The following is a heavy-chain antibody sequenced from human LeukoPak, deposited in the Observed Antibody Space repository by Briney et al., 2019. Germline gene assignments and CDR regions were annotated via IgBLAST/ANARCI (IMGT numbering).Heavy chain of an antibody. D-gene: IGHD4-11*01. V-gene: IGHV3-66*01. CDR1: GFTVSSNY. Sequence: GGSLRLSCAASGFTVSSNYMSWVRQAPGKGLEWVSVIYSGGSTYYADSVKGRFTISRDNSKNTLYLQMNSLRAEDTAVYYCAREVTVTTLEKNWFDPWGQGTLDTVSS. CDR3: AREVTVTTLEKNWFDP. J-gene: IGHJ5*02. CDR2: IYSGGST.